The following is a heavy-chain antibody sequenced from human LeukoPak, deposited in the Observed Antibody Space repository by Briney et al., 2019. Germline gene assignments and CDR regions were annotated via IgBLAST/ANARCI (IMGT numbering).Heavy chain of an antibody. CDR3: ARDNVHHCDTWFDY. CDR1: GGSISSGSYY. D-gene: IGHD3-9*01. CDR2: IYTSGST. V-gene: IGHV4-61*02. Sequence: SETLSLTCTVSGGSISSGSYYWSWIRQPAGKGLEWIGRIYTSGSTNYNPSLKSRVTISVDTSKNQFSLKLSSVTAADTAVYYCARDNVHHCDTWFDYWGQGTLVTVSS. J-gene: IGHJ4*02.